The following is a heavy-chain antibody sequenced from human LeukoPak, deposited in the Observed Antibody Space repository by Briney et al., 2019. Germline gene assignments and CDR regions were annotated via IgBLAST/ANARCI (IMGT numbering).Heavy chain of an antibody. V-gene: IGHV1-18*01. CDR2: ISSHNGNT. D-gene: IGHD3-3*01. CDR3: ARAAPTTILGVVYYYYYYMDV. J-gene: IGHJ6*03. Sequence: GASVKVSCKASGYTFINYGISWVRQAPGQGLEWMGWISSHNGNTNYAQKGQGRVTMTTDTSTSTAFMELRSLRSDDTAVYYCARAAPTTILGVVYYYYYYMDVWGKGTTVTVSS. CDR1: GYTFINYG.